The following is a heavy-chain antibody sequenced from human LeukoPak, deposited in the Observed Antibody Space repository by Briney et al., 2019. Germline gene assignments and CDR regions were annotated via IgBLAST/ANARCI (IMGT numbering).Heavy chain of an antibody. D-gene: IGHD6-13*01. Sequence: GGSLRLSCAASGFTLRSYAMSWVPQAPGKGLEWVSAISGSGGSTYYADSVKGRFTISRDNSKNTLYLQMNSLRAEDTAVYYCAKVPFGLPQAAGHAFDIWGQGTMVTVSS. CDR1: GFTLRSYA. CDR2: ISGSGGST. J-gene: IGHJ3*02. CDR3: AKVPFGLPQAAGHAFDI. V-gene: IGHV3-23*01.